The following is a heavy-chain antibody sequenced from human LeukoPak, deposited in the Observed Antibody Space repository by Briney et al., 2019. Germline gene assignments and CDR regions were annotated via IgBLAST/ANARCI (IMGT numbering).Heavy chain of an antibody. CDR2: ISSSGSTI. D-gene: IGHD3-9*01. Sequence: GGSLRLSCAASGFTFNSYEMNWVRQAPGKGLEWVSYISSSGSTIYYADSVKGRFTISRDNAKNSLYLQMNSLRAEDTAVYYCARDRILTGYLFNYMDVWGKGTTVTVSS. V-gene: IGHV3-48*03. CDR3: ARDRILTGYLFNYMDV. CDR1: GFTFNSYE. J-gene: IGHJ6*03.